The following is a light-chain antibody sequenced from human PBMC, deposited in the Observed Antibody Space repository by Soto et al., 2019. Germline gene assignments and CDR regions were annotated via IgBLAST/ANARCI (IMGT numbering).Light chain of an antibody. CDR3: QKYNSAPPT. Sequence: DIQMTQSPSSLSASVGDRVTITCRASQTINKNLNWYQQKPGQAPRLLIYSTSDFQSGVPSRFSGSGSGTDFTLTISSLQPEDVATYYCQKYNSAPPTFGGGTKVEIK. V-gene: IGKV1-39*01. J-gene: IGKJ4*01. CDR2: STS. CDR1: QTINKN.